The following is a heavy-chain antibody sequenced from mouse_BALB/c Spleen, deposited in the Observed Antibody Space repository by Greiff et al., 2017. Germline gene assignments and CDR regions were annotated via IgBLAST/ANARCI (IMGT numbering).Heavy chain of an antibody. J-gene: IGHJ4*01. CDR2: INPNNGDT. CDR3: ARSGPIYYDYDEDYYAMDY. D-gene: IGHD2-4*01. CDR1: GYTFTDYY. Sequence: EVQLQQSGPELVKPGASVKMSCKASGYTFTDYYMKWVKQSHGKSLEWIGDINPNNGDTFYNQKFKGKATLTVDKSSSTAYMQLNSLTSEDSAVYYCARSGPIYYDYDEDYYAMDYWGQGTSVTVSS. V-gene: IGHV1-26*01.